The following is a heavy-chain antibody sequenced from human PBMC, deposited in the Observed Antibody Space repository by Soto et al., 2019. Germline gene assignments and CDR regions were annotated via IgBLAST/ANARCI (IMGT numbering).Heavy chain of an antibody. D-gene: IGHD6-13*01. J-gene: IGHJ6*02. CDR1: GGTFSSYA. CDR3: ARADSSSWYSLSYGMDV. Sequence: ASVKVSCKASGGTFSSYAISWVRQAPGQGLEWMGGIIPIFGTANYAQKSQGRVTITADESTSTAYMELSSLRSEDTAVYYCARADSSSWYSLSYGMDVWGQGTTVTVSS. V-gene: IGHV1-69*13. CDR2: IIPIFGTA.